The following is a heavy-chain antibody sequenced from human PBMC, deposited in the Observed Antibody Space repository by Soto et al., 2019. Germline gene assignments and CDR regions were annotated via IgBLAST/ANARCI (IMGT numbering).Heavy chain of an antibody. V-gene: IGHV5-51*01. Sequence: GESLKSSCKGSGYSFTSYCIGWVLQRPWKGLEWMGIIYPGDSDTRYSPSFQGQVTISADKSISTAYLQWSSLKASDTAMYYCARPHGYCSSTSCYPTDAFDIWGQGTMVTVS. D-gene: IGHD2-2*01. CDR1: GYSFTSYC. CDR3: ARPHGYCSSTSCYPTDAFDI. J-gene: IGHJ3*02. CDR2: IYPGDSDT.